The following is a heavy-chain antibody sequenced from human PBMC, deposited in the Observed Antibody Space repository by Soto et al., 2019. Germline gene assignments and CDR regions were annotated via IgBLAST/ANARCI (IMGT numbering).Heavy chain of an antibody. CDR3: ATYYGSGSYYNRPLGYYYYMDV. Sequence: GGSLRLSCAASGFTFSSYAMHWVRQAPGKGLEYVSAISSNGGSTYYANSVKGRFTISRDNSKNTLYLQMGSLRAEDMAVYYCATYYGSGSYYNRPLGYYYYMDVWGKGTTVTVSS. CDR1: GFTFSSYA. J-gene: IGHJ6*03. CDR2: ISSNGGST. V-gene: IGHV3-64*01. D-gene: IGHD3-10*01.